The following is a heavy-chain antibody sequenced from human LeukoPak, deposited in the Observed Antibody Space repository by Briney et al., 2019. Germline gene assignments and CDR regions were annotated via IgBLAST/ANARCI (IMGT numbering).Heavy chain of an antibody. V-gene: IGHV4-59*11. CDR3: ARFGVDYDMDV. J-gene: IGHJ6*02. CDR1: GVSISGHY. D-gene: IGHD3-16*01. CDR2: IHYSGKA. Sequence: SETLSLTCTVSGVSISGHYWTWVRQPPGEGLEWIGQIHYSGKAAYTPSLRSRITISVDTSKNQMSLNVTSVTAAATAVYYCARFGVDYDMDVWGQGTTVTVS.